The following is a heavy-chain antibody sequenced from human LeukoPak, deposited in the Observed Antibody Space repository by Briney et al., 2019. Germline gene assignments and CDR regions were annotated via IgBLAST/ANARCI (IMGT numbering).Heavy chain of an antibody. V-gene: IGHV3-7*01. CDR2: IKQDGSEK. J-gene: IGHJ4*02. CDR3: ARADYDYFDY. Sequence: GGSLRLSCEGSAFIFSGHWMSWVRQAPGKGLEWVANIKQDGSEKYYVDSVKGRFTISRDNAKNSLYLQMNSLRDEDTAVYYCARADYDYFDYWGQGTPVTVSS. D-gene: IGHD4/OR15-4a*01. CDR1: AFIFSGHW.